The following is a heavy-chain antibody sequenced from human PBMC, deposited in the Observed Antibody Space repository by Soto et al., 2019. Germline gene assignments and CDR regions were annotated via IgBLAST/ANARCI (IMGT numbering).Heavy chain of an antibody. D-gene: IGHD4-4*01. CDR3: ARGTTRTVTTPFDY. Sequence: GASVKVSCKASGYTFTSYAMHWVRQAPGQRLEWMGWINAGNGNTKYSQKFQGRVTITRDTSASTAYMELSSLRSEDTAVYYCARGTTRTVTTPFDYWGQGTLVTVSS. CDR2: INAGNGNT. V-gene: IGHV1-3*01. CDR1: GYTFTSYA. J-gene: IGHJ4*02.